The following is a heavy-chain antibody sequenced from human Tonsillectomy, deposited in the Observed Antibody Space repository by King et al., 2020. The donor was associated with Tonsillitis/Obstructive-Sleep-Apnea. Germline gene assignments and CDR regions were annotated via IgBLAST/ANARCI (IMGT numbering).Heavy chain of an antibody. V-gene: IGHV3-33*01. J-gene: IGHJ6*02. CDR3: ASDDVYGSGSYRYYYCLDV. Sequence: VQLVESGGGVVQPGRSLRLSCAASGFNFSTYGMHWVRQAPGKGLEWVAAIWYDRSNTYYADSLKGRFTISRDNSKNTLYLQMNSLRAEDTALYYCASDDVYGSGSYRYYYCLDVWGQGTTVTVSS. D-gene: IGHD3-10*01. CDR1: GFNFSTYG. CDR2: IWYDRSNT.